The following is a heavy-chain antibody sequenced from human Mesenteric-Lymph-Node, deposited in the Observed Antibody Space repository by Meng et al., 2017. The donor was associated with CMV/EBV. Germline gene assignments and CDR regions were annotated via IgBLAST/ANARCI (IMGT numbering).Heavy chain of an antibody. Sequence: GESLKISCAASGFTFSSYWMSWVRQAPGKGLEWVANLKQDGSEKYYVDSVKGRFTISRDNAKNSLYLQMNSLRAEDTAVYYCAKGGDYLDYWGQGTLVTVSS. J-gene: IGHJ4*02. CDR2: LKQDGSEK. V-gene: IGHV3-7*01. D-gene: IGHD4-17*01. CDR1: GFTFSSYW. CDR3: AKGGDYLDY.